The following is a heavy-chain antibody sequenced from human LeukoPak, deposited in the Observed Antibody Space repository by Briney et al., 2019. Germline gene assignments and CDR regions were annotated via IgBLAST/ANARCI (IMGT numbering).Heavy chain of an antibody. D-gene: IGHD5-24*01. V-gene: IGHV3-21*01. CDR2: ISSSSSYI. CDR3: ARDSRDGYNEGAFDI. J-gene: IGHJ3*02. Sequence: GGSLRLSCAASGFTFSSYSMNWVRQAPGKGLEWVSSISSSSSYIYYADSVKGRFTISRDNAKNSLYLQMDSLGAEDTAVYYCARDSRDGYNEGAFDIWGQGTMVTVSS. CDR1: GFTFSSYS.